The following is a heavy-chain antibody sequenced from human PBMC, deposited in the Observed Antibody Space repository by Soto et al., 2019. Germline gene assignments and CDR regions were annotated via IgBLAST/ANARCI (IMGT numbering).Heavy chain of an antibody. CDR1: EGSSSSYY. D-gene: IGHD6-13*01. V-gene: IGHV4-59*01. J-gene: IGHJ6*02. Sequence: SLTLSLTCSVAEGSSSSYYWSRILQPPGKGLEWIGYIYYSGSTNYNPSLKSRVTISVDTSKNQFSLKLSSVTAADTAVYYCARGTIGYSSSWDFLLGYGMDVWRQGTTVTVSS. CDR3: ARGTIGYSSSWDFLLGYGMDV. CDR2: IYYSGST.